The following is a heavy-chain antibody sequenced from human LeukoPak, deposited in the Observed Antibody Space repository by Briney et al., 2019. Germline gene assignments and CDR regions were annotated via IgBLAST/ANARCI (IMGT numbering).Heavy chain of an antibody. V-gene: IGHV3-23*01. CDR2: ISGSGGST. J-gene: IGHJ4*02. CDR1: GFTFSSYA. D-gene: IGHD4-17*01. CDR3: ARDPPGTVTNDY. Sequence: GGSLRLSCAASGFTFSSYAMSWVRQAPGKGLEWVSAISGSGGSTYYADSVKGRFTISRDNAKNSLYLQMNSLRAEDTALYYCARDPPGTVTNDYWGQGTLVTVSS.